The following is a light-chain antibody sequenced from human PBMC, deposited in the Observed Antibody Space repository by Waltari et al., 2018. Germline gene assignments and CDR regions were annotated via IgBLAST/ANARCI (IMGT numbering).Light chain of an antibody. CDR2: GAS. Sequence: DIQITQSPSSVSASVGDRVTITCRASQSIVNWLAWYQQRPGKATKLLIYGASNLQGGVPSRFSGSGSGTDFTLTSNNLQPEDFATYYCQQAFVEVSFAGGTRVEIK. CDR3: QQAFVEVS. CDR1: QSIVNW. V-gene: IGKV1-12*01. J-gene: IGKJ4*01.